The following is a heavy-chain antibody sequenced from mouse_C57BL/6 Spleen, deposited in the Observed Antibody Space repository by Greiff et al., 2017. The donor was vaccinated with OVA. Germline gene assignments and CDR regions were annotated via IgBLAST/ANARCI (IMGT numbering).Heavy chain of an antibody. D-gene: IGHD4-1*01. V-gene: IGHV1-64*01. J-gene: IGHJ2*01. CDR2: IHPNSGST. Sequence: QVQLKQPGAELVKPGASVKLSCKASGYTFTSYWMHWVKQRPGQGLEWIGMIHPNSGSTNYNEKFKSKATLTVDKSSRTAYMQLSSLTSEDSAVYYCAEMDWEGFDYWGQGTTLTVSS. CDR1: GYTFTSYW. CDR3: AEMDWEGFDY.